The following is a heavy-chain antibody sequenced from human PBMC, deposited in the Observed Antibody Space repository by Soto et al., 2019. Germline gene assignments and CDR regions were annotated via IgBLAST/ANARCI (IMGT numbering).Heavy chain of an antibody. J-gene: IGHJ3*01. CDR1: GLSVSTNY. D-gene: IGHD2-2*01. CDR2: SFAGGRT. CDR3: AREPVPAAGTHVGIDL. Sequence: GGSLRLSCAASGLSVSTNYMSLVRQAPGKWVEWVSLSFAGGRTYYADSVKGRFTISRDNSKNTLYLQMNSLSAEDTGVYYCAREPVPAAGTHVGIDLWGHGTMVTVSS. V-gene: IGHV3-53*01.